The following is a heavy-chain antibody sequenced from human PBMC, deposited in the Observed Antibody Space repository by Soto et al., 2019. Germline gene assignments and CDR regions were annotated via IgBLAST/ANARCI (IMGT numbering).Heavy chain of an antibody. J-gene: IGHJ4*02. D-gene: IGHD1-26*01. CDR1: GFTFSDYS. CDR3: ARDLYSGSYSEAY. Sequence: PGGSLRLSCAACGFTFSDYSLNWVRQAPGKGLEWVSKISSSGATIYYADSVKGRFSISRDNARNLLYLQMNSLRDEDTAVYYCARDLYSGSYSEAYWGQGTLVTVSS. V-gene: IGHV3-48*02. CDR2: ISSSGATI.